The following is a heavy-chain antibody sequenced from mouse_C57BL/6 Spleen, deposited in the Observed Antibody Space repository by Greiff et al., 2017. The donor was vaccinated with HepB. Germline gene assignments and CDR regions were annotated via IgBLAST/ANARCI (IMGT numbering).Heavy chain of an antibody. CDR2: IDPKSGGT. Sequence: QVQLQQPGAELVKPGASVKLSCKASGYTFTSYWMHWVKQRPGRGLEWIGRIDPKSGGTKYNEKFKSKATLTVDKPSSTAYMQLSSLTSEDSAVYYCERYPLSTKVTTGYAMDYWGQGTSVTVSS. D-gene: IGHD2-2*01. J-gene: IGHJ4*01. CDR3: ERYPLSTKVTTGYAMDY. CDR1: GYTFTSYW. V-gene: IGHV1-72*01.